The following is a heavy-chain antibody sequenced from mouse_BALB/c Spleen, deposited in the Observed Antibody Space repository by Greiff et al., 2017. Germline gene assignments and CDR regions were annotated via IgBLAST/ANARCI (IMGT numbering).Heavy chain of an antibody. CDR3: AREGPYCYDSSCGYFDV. CDR1: GFTFSSYA. J-gene: IGHJ1*01. V-gene: IGHV5-9-4*01. Sequence: EVQLVESGGGLVKPGGSLKLSCAASGFTFSSYAMSWVRQSPEKRLEWVAEISSGGSYTYYPDTVTGRFTISRDNAKNTLYLEMSSLRSEDTAMYYCAREGPYCYDSSCGYFDVWGAGTTVTVSS. CDR2: ISSGGSYT. D-gene: IGHD1-1*01.